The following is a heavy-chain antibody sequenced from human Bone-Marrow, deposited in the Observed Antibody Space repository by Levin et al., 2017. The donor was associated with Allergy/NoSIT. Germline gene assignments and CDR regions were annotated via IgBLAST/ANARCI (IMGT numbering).Heavy chain of an antibody. CDR2: VYYSGNT. J-gene: IGHJ5*02. V-gene: IGHV4-59*01. Sequence: SETLSLTCTVSGGSITNYYWSWIRQAPGKGLEWIGHVYYSGNTNYNPSLKSRVTMSVDTSKNQFSLRLTSMTAADTAVDYCAKSIFQLVPGWCDPWGQGTLVTVSS. CDR1: GGSITNYY. CDR3: AKSIFQLVPGWCDP. D-gene: IGHD6-6*01.